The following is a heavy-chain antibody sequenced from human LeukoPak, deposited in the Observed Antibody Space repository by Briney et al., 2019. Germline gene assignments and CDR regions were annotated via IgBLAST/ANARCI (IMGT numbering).Heavy chain of an antibody. V-gene: IGHV4-39*01. J-gene: IGHJ4*02. D-gene: IGHD6-19*01. Sequence: PSETLSLTCTVSGASISSSTYYWGWIRQPPGKGLEWIGSIYYSGSTYCNPSLKSRVTISVDTSKNQLSLKVTSVTAADTAVFYCARGRHSSGWYPPDYWGQGTLVTVSS. CDR1: GASISSSTYY. CDR2: IYYSGST. CDR3: ARGRHSSGWYPPDY.